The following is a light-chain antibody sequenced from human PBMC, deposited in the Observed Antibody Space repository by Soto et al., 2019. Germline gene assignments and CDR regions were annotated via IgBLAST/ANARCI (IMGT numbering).Light chain of an antibody. J-gene: IGLJ1*01. CDR1: HIGSKS. Sequence: SYELTQPPSVSVAPGKTARVTCGGNHIGSKSVHGYQQKPRQAPVLVIYSNSDRPSGIHERFSGSNSGNTATLTISRVEAGDEADYYYQVWDDSDDHYVFGTGTKLTVL. CDR2: SNS. V-gene: IGLV3-21*04. CDR3: QVWDDSDDHYV.